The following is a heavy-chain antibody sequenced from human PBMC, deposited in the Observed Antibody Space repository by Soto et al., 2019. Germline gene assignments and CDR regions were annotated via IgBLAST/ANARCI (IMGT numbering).Heavy chain of an antibody. CDR3: ARSTYYDILTGENY. D-gene: IGHD3-9*01. CDR1: GFSLSTSGVG. Sequence: QITLKESGPTLVKPTQTLTLTCTFSGFSLSTSGVGVGWIRQPPGKALEWLALIYWDDDKRYSPSLKSRLTITKDTSKSQVVLTMTNMDPVDTATYYCARSTYYDILTGENYWGQGTLVTVSS. J-gene: IGHJ4*02. V-gene: IGHV2-5*02. CDR2: IYWDDDK.